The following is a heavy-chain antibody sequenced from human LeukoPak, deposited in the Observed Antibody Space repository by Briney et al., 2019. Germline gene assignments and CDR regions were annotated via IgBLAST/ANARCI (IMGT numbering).Heavy chain of an antibody. CDR2: IYWDNNK. J-gene: IGHJ4*02. V-gene: IGHV2-5*02. CDR3: AHRRREGSVTTGFDY. Sequence: SGPTLVNPTQTLTLTCTFSGFSLSTTGVGVGWIRQPPGKALEWLALIYWDNNKPYSPSLKNRLTITKDTSKNQVVLTMTDMDPLDTATYYCAHRRREGSVTTGFDYWGQGTLVTVSS. CDR1: GFSLSTTGVG. D-gene: IGHD4-4*01.